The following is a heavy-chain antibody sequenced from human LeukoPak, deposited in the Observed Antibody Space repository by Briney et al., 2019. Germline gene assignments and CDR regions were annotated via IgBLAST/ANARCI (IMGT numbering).Heavy chain of an antibody. CDR1: GFTFSSYA. CDR2: ISSSGSTI. V-gene: IGHV3-11*01. D-gene: IGHD3-16*01. J-gene: IGHJ4*02. CDR3: ARGNYDYAFDY. Sequence: GGSLRLSCAASGFTFSSYAMSWIRQAPGKGLEWVSYISSSGSTIYYADSVKGRFTISRDNAKNSLYLQMNSLRAEDTAVYYCARGNYDYAFDYWGQGTLVTVSS.